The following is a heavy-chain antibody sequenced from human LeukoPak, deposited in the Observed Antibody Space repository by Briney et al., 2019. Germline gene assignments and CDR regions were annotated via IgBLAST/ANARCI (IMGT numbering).Heavy chain of an antibody. V-gene: IGHV4-59*01. Sequence: PSETLSLTCTVSGGSISSYYWSWIRQPPGKGLEWIGYIYYSGSTNYNPSLKSRVTISVDTSKNQFSLKLSSVTAADTAVYYCARDSSGWATAFDYWGQGTLVTVSS. CDR2: IYYSGST. D-gene: IGHD6-19*01. J-gene: IGHJ4*02. CDR1: GGSISSYY. CDR3: ARDSSGWATAFDY.